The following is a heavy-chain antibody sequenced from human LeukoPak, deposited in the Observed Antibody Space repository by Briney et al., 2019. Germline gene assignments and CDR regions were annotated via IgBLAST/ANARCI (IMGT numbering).Heavy chain of an antibody. J-gene: IGHJ4*02. CDR2: TYYRSKWYN. CDR1: GDSVSSNTVG. Sequence: SQTLSLTCAISGDSVSSNTVGWHWIRQSPSRGLERLGRTYYRSKWYNDYATSVKGRITINSDTSKNQFSLQLNSVTPEDTAVYYCARSQHWGYDYWGQGTLVTVSS. CDR3: ARSQHWGYDY. D-gene: IGHD7-27*01. V-gene: IGHV6-1*01.